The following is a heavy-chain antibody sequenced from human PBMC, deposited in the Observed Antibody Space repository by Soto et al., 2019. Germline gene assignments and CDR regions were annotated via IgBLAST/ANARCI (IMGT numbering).Heavy chain of an antibody. D-gene: IGHD6-13*01. CDR2: IIPIFGTA. CDR3: ARDRNSSPVLSYYYYGMDV. V-gene: IGHV1-69*01. Sequence: QVQLVQSGAEVKKPGSSVKVSCKASGGTFSSYAISWVRQAPGQGLEWMGGIIPIFGTANYAQKFQGRVTITADESTSTAYMELSSLRSEDTAVYYCARDRNSSPVLSYYYYGMDVWGQGTKVTVSS. CDR1: GGTFSSYA. J-gene: IGHJ6*02.